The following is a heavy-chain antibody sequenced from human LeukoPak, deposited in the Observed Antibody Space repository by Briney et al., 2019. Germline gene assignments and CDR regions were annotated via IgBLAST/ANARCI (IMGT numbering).Heavy chain of an antibody. Sequence: PSETLSLTCTVSGGSISSYYWSWIRQPPGKGLEWIGYIHYSGSTKYNPSLKSRVTILVDTSKNEFSLRLSSVTAADTAVYYCARSGGDRVEMPTIIDYWGQGTLVTVSS. CDR3: ARSGGDRVEMPTIIDY. V-gene: IGHV4-59*01. CDR1: GGSISSYY. D-gene: IGHD5-24*01. CDR2: IHYSGST. J-gene: IGHJ4*02.